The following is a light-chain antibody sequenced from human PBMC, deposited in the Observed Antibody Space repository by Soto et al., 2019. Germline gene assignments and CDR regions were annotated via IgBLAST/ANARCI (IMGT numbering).Light chain of an antibody. Sequence: VMTHSPLSLPVTPGEPASISCRSSQSLLHSNGYNYLDRYLQKPGQSPQLLIYLGSNRASGVPDRLSGSGSGTDFTLKISRVAAEDVGVYYCMQALQTPLTFGGGTKVEIK. CDR3: MQALQTPLT. CDR1: QSLLHSNGYNY. CDR2: LGS. J-gene: IGKJ4*01. V-gene: IGKV2-28*01.